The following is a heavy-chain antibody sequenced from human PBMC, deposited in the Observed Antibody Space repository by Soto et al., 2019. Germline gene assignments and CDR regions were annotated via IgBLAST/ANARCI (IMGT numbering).Heavy chain of an antibody. D-gene: IGHD3-9*01. CDR3: ARAPNYDILTGYDY. J-gene: IGHJ4*02. CDR2: INHSGST. V-gene: IGHV4-34*01. CDR1: GGSFSGYY. Sequence: SETLSLTCAVYGGSFSGYYWSWIRQPPGKGLEWIGEINHSGSTNYNPSLKSRVTISVDTSKNQFSLKLSSVTAADTAVYYCARAPNYDILTGYDYWGQGTLVTVSS.